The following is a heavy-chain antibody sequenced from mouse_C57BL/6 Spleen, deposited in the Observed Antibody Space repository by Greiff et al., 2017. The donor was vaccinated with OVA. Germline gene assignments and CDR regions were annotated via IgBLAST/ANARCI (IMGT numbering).Heavy chain of an antibody. Sequence: QVQLQQPGAELVMPGASVKLSCKASGYTFTSSWMHWVKQRPGQGLEWIGEIDPSDSYTNYNQKFKGKSTLTVDKSSSTAYMQLSSLTSEDSAVYYCAIGSSPAYWGQGTLVTVSA. V-gene: IGHV1-69*01. CDR2: IDPSDSYT. CDR3: AIGSSPAY. CDR1: GYTFTSSW. D-gene: IGHD1-1*01. J-gene: IGHJ3*01.